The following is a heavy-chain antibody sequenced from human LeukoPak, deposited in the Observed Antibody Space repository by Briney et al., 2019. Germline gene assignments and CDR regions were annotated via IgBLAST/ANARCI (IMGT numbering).Heavy chain of an antibody. CDR3: ARGEDFERYYLAY. V-gene: IGHV4-59*01. D-gene: IGHD3-9*01. Sequence: SEILSLTCSVSGGSISIYYWAWIRQIPGKGLEWIGYIYYTGTTNYNPLFESRATISVDTFKNQFSLKLTSVTAADTAVYFCARGEDFERYYLAYWGQGTLVTVSS. J-gene: IGHJ4*02. CDR1: GGSISIYY. CDR2: IYYTGTT.